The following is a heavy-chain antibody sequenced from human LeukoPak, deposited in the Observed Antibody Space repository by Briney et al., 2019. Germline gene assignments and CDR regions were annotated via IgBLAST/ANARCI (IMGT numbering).Heavy chain of an antibody. CDR1: GGSIGSSNYY. V-gene: IGHV4-39*01. CDR2: IHYSGST. Sequence: SETLSLTCTVSGGSIGSSNYYWAWIRQPPGKGLEWIGNIHYSGSTYYNASLNSRITMSIDTSKNRFSLEVSSVTAADTAVYYCARGGVGVTLISWSDYWGQGTLVTVSS. CDR3: ARGGVGVTLISWSDY. D-gene: IGHD1-26*01. J-gene: IGHJ4*02.